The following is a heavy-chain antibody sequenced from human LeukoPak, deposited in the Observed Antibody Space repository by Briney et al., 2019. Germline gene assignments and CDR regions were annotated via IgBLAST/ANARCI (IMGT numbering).Heavy chain of an antibody. Sequence: GGSLRLSCAASGLTFSNYWMSWVRQAPGKGLEWVANIKEDGSEKYYGDSVRGRFTISRDNAKSSLNLQMSSLRADDTAVYYCARHGGHNFDYWGQGTLVTVSS. V-gene: IGHV3-7*01. CDR3: ARHGGHNFDY. CDR2: IKEDGSEK. D-gene: IGHD5-24*01. J-gene: IGHJ4*02. CDR1: GLTFSNYW.